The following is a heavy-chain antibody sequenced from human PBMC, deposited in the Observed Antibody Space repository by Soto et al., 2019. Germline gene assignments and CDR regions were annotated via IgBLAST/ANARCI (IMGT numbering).Heavy chain of an antibody. D-gene: IGHD3-9*01. CDR1: GGSFSGYY. V-gene: IGHV4-34*01. Sequence: SETLSLTCAVYGGSFSGYYWSWIRQPPGKGLEWIGDINHSGSTNYNPSLKSRVTLSVDTSKNQFSLKLSSVTAADTAVYYCVIGWSGLLIIRFDFWGQGSLVTGSS. CDR2: INHSGST. J-gene: IGHJ5*01. CDR3: VIGWSGLLIIRFDF.